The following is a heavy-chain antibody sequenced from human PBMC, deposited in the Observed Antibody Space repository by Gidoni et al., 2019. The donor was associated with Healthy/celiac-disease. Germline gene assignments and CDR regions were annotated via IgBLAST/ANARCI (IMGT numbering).Heavy chain of an antibody. CDR2: ISSSSSYI. V-gene: IGHV3-21*01. J-gene: IGHJ3*02. Sequence: EVQLVESGGGLVKPGGSLRLSCAASGFTFSSYSMNWVRQAPGKGLEWVSTISSSSSYIYYADSVKGRFTNSRNNAKNSLYLKMNSLRAEDTAVYYCARYVVVSAFDIWGQGTMVTVSS. D-gene: IGHD2-15*01. CDR1: GFTFSSYS. CDR3: ARYVVVSAFDI.